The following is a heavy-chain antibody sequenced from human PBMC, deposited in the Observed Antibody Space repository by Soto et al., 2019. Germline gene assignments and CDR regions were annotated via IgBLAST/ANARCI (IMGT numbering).Heavy chain of an antibody. D-gene: IGHD6-13*01. V-gene: IGHV3-33*01. CDR1: GFTFSSYG. J-gene: IGHJ5*02. CDR3: ARVPNSSSLTGSFDP. Sequence: QVQLVESGGGVVQPGRSLRLSCAASGFTFSSYGMHWVRQAPGKGLEWVAVIWYDGSNKYYADSVKGRFTISRDNSKNTLYLQMNSLRAEDTAAYYCARVPNSSSLTGSFDPWGQGTLVTVSS. CDR2: IWYDGSNK.